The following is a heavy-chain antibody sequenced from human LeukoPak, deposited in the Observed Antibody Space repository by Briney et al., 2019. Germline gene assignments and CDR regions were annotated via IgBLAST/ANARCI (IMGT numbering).Heavy chain of an antibody. J-gene: IGHJ4*02. D-gene: IGHD2-21*01. Sequence: ETLSLTCTVSGGSISSYYWSWIRQAPGKGLEWVANIKQDGSEKYYVDSVKGRFTISRDNAENLLYLQMNSLRAEDTAVYYCARDGDGYPHWGQGTLVTVSS. V-gene: IGHV3-7*01. CDR2: IKQDGSEK. CDR1: GGSISSYY. CDR3: ARDGDGYPH.